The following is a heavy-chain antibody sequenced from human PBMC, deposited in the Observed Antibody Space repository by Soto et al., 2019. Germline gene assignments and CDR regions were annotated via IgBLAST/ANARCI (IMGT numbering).Heavy chain of an antibody. Sequence: PGGSLRLSCAASGFTFSNAWMSWVRHAPGKGLEWVGRIKSKTDGGTTDYAAPVKGRFTISRDDSKNTLYLQMNSLKTEDTAVYYCTTGGTSRVKDHYYGMDVWGQGTTVTVSS. CDR1: GFTFSNAW. D-gene: IGHD3-16*01. J-gene: IGHJ6*02. CDR2: IKSKTDGGTT. CDR3: TTGGTSRVKDHYYGMDV. V-gene: IGHV3-15*01.